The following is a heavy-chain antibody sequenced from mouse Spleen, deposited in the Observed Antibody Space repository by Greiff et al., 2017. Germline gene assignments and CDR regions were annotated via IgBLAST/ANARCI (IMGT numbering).Heavy chain of an antibody. J-gene: IGHJ2*01. Sequence: VQLQQSGPVLVKPGASVKMSCKASGYTFTDYYMNWVKQSHGKSLEWIGVINPYNGVTSYNQKFKGKATLTVDKSSSTAYMELNSLTSEDSAVYYCARAPLLGLDYWGQGTTLTVSS. V-gene: IGHV1-19*01. CDR1: GYTFTDYY. CDR2: INPYNGVT. CDR3: ARAPLLGLDY. D-gene: IGHD4-1*01.